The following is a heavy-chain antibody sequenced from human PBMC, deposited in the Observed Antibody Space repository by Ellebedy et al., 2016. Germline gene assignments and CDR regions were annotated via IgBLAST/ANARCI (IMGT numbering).Heavy chain of an antibody. CDR1: GFIFNNYA. CDR2: IWPDGGNT. V-gene: IGHV3-33*01. D-gene: IGHD1-14*01. CDR3: ARDRKVPYFFDS. Sequence: GESLKISXVASGFIFNNYAMHWVRQAPGKGLEWVAVIWPDGGNTYYAESVKGRFTISRDNSKNTVYLEMNSLRAEDTALYYCARDRKVPYFFDSWGQGTLITVSS. J-gene: IGHJ4*02.